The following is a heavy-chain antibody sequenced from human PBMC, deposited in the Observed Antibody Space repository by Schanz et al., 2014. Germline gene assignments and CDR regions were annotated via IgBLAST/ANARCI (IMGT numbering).Heavy chain of an antibody. D-gene: IGHD3-22*01. Sequence: EVQLLDSGGGLVQPGGSLRLSCAASGFTFSTYAMSWVRQAPGKGLEWVSAISGSGGSTYYADSVKGRFTISRDNSKNTLYLQMNSLRGEDTAVYYGEKDPSHGDYDYYLDYWGQGTLVTVSS. CDR3: EKDPSHGDYDYYLDY. V-gene: IGHV3-23*01. CDR2: ISGSGGST. J-gene: IGHJ4*02. CDR1: GFTFSTYA.